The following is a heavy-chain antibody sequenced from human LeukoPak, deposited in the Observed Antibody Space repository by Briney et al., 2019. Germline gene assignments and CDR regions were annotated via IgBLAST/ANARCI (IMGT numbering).Heavy chain of an antibody. V-gene: IGHV4-34*01. CDR1: GGSFSGYY. Sequence: KPSETLSLTCAVYGGSFSGYYWSWIRQPPGKGLEWIGEINHSGSTNYNPSLKSRVTISVDTSKNQFSLKLSSVTAADTAVYYCARVYDSSGYDAFDIWGQGTMVTVSS. CDR2: INHSGST. J-gene: IGHJ3*02. D-gene: IGHD3-22*01. CDR3: ARVYDSSGYDAFDI.